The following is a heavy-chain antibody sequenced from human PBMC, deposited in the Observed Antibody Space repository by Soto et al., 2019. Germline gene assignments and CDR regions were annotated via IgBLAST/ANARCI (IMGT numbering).Heavy chain of an antibody. V-gene: IGHV1-18*01. J-gene: IGHJ5*02. CDR1: VYTFTIYG. CDR2: ISAYNGNT. Sequence: GASVNVSCKGSVYTFTIYGISWVRQAPGQGLEWMGWISAYNGNTNYAQKLQGRVTMTTDTSTSTAYMELRSLRSDDTAVYYCARHSCSSTSCYSVYNWFDPWGQGTLVTVSS. D-gene: IGHD2-2*02. CDR3: ARHSCSSTSCYSVYNWFDP.